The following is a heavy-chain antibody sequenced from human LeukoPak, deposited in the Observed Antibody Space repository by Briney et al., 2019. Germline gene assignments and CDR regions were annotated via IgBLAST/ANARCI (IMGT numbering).Heavy chain of an antibody. Sequence: GGSLRLSCAASGFTLSTYSMNWVRQAPGKGLEWVSSISRSSSYIYYADSVKGRFTISRDNAKNSLFLQMNSLRAEDTAVYYCARQYYYDSRGYSTFIFDYWGQGTQVTVSS. V-gene: IGHV3-21*01. D-gene: IGHD3-22*01. CDR1: GFTLSTYS. J-gene: IGHJ4*02. CDR2: ISRSSSYI. CDR3: ARQYYYDSRGYSTFIFDY.